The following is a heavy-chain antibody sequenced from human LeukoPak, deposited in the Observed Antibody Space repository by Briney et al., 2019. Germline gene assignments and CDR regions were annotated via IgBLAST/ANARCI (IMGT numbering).Heavy chain of an antibody. J-gene: IGHJ3*02. CDR3: ARGQNYGNDAFDI. CDR1: GGTFSSYA. V-gene: IGHV1-69*05. Sequence: SVKVSCKASGGTFSSYAISWVRQAPGQGLEWMGGIIPIFGTANYAQKFQGRVTITTDESTSTAYMELSSLRSEDTAVYYCARGQNYGNDAFDIWGQGTTVTVSA. CDR2: IIPIFGTA. D-gene: IGHD3-10*01.